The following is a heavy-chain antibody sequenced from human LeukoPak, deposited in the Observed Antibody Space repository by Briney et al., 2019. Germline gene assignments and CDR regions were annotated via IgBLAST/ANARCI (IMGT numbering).Heavy chain of an antibody. V-gene: IGHV3-15*01. CDR1: GFTFSNAW. CDR2: IKSKTDGGTT. Sequence: GGSLRLSCAASGFTFSNAWMSWVRQAPGKGLEWVGRIKSKTDGGTTDYAAPVKGRFTISRDNSKNTLYLQMNTLRAEDTAVYYCARSIYASGSFYTFDIWGQGTMVTVSS. J-gene: IGHJ3*02. D-gene: IGHD3-10*01. CDR3: ARSIYASGSFYTFDI.